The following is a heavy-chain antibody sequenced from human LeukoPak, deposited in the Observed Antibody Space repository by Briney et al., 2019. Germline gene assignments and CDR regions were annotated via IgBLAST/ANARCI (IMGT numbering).Heavy chain of an antibody. CDR2: ISPTSTST. J-gene: IGHJ5*02. Sequence: GWSLRLSCAASGFTFSSYSLNWVRQAPGKGLEWVSYISPTSTSTYYADSVKGRFIISRDNGKNSIYLQMNSLTAEDTAVYYCARDAASGNNWFDPWGQGTLVTVSS. CDR1: GFTFSSYS. V-gene: IGHV3-48*01. CDR3: ARDAASGNNWFDP. D-gene: IGHD3-3*01.